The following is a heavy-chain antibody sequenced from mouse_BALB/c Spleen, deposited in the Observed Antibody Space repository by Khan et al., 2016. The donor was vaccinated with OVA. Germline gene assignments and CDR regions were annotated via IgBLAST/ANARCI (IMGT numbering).Heavy chain of an antibody. CDR3: ARLYYSWLAD. J-gene: IGHJ3*01. Sequence: QVQLQQPGAELVKSGASVKLSCKTSGCTFTTYWMHWVKQRPGQGLEWIGEINPSNGRTNYNEKFKSKATLTVDKSSSTAYIQLSSLTSEDSAVYYCARLYYSWLADWGQGTLVSVSA. CDR2: INPSNGRT. D-gene: IGHD2-1*01. V-gene: IGHV1S81*02. CDR1: GCTFTTYW.